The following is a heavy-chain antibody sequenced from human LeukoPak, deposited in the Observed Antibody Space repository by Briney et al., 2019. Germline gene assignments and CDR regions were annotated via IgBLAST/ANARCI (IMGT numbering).Heavy chain of an antibody. J-gene: IGHJ4*02. V-gene: IGHV4-59*01. CDR2: MFYSGST. CDR1: GGSIGSYF. Sequence: SETLSLTCTVSGGSIGSYFWSWIRQPPGKGLEWLGYMFYSGSTNYNPSLKSRVTISIDTSKNQFSLKLGSVTAADTAVYYCARGESGSYDYWGQGTLVTVSS. D-gene: IGHD1-26*01. CDR3: ARGESGSYDY.